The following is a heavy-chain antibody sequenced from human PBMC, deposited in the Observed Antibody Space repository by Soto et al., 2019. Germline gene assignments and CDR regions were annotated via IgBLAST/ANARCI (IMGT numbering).Heavy chain of an antibody. V-gene: IGHV3-30*18. CDR2: ISYDGSNK. Sequence: GGSLRLSCAASGFTFSSYGMHWVRQAPGKGLEWVAVISYDGSNKYYADSVKGRFTISRDNSKNTLYLQMNSLRAEDTAVYYCAKDQPAFGYSYGQLLDYWGQGTLVTVSS. D-gene: IGHD5-18*01. CDR1: GFTFSSYG. CDR3: AKDQPAFGYSYGQLLDY. J-gene: IGHJ4*02.